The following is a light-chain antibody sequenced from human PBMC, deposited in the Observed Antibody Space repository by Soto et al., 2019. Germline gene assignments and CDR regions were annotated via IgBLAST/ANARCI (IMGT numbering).Light chain of an antibody. V-gene: IGLV2-8*01. CDR2: EVS. CDR3: SAYAGNNKLV. Sequence: QSALTQPPSASGSPGQSVTVCCTGTSSDVGAYKYVSWYQHQPGKAPKLMIYEVSKRPSGVPDRFSGSKSGNTASLTVSGLQAEDEADYYCSAYAGNNKLVFGGGTKLTVL. J-gene: IGLJ2*01. CDR1: SSDVGAYKY.